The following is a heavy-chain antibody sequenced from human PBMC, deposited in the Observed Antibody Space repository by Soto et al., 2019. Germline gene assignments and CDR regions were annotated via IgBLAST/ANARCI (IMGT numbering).Heavy chain of an antibody. D-gene: IGHD6-19*01. CDR1: GYTFTNYA. CDR3: AGGRSDYYGMEV. V-gene: IGHV1-3*01. CDR2: INAGNGNT. Sequence: ASVKVSCKASGYTFTNYAIHWVRLAPGQRLEWMGWINAGNGNTKYSQKFQGRVTITRDTSASTAYMDLSSLRSEDTAVYYCAGGRSDYYGMEVRGQGTTVTVSS. J-gene: IGHJ6*02.